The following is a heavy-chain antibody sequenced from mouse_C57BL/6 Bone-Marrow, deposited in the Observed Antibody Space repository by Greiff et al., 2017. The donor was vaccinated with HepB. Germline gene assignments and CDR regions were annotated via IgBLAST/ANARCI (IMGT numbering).Heavy chain of an antibody. CDR2: IWSGGST. D-gene: IGHD1-1*01. CDR3: ARRDYGSSYYAMDY. CDR1: GFSLTSYG. V-gene: IGHV2-2*01. J-gene: IGHJ4*01. Sequence: VQLQESGPGLVQPSQSLSITCTASGFSLTSYGVHWVRQSPGKGLEWLGVIWSGGSTDYNAAFISRLSISKDNSKSQVFFKMNSLQADDTAIYYCARRDYGSSYYAMDYWGQGTSVTVSS.